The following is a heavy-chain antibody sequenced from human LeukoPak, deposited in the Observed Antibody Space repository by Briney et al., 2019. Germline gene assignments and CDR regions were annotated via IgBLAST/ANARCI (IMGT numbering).Heavy chain of an antibody. V-gene: IGHV3-48*04. CDR3: ARPSSIREMSIIPFDH. Sequence: GGSLRLSCSASGFTFSRYSMNWVRQAPGKGLEWVSYISSSGTTIYYADSVKGRFTISRGNAKNSLYLQVSSLRAEDTAVYYCARPSSIREMSIIPFDHWGQGTLVTVSS. CDR2: ISSSGTTI. CDR1: GFTFSRYS. D-gene: IGHD5-24*01. J-gene: IGHJ4*02.